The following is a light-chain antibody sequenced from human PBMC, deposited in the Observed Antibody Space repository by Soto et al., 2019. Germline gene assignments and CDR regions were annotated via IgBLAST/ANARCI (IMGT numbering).Light chain of an antibody. V-gene: IGKV3-11*01. CDR1: QSVSSY. CDR3: QQRSSWPLT. Sequence: EIVLTQSPATLSLSPGERATLSCRASQSVSSYLVWFQQKPGQTPRLLIYDASKRATGIPARFSGSGSGTDFTLTVSSLVPEDFAVYYCQQRSSWPLTFGGGTKVEIK. CDR2: DAS. J-gene: IGKJ4*01.